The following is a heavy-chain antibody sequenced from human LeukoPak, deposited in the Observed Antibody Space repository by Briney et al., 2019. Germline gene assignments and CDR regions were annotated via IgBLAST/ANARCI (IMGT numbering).Heavy chain of an antibody. D-gene: IGHD1-14*01. V-gene: IGHV3-74*01. CDR1: GSTFSSYW. Sequence: GGSLRLSCAASGSTFSSYWMHWVRQAPGKGLVWVSRINSDGSSTSYADSGKGRFSISRDNAKNTLYLQMNSLRAEDTAVYYCARAGQFDYFDYWGQGTLVTVSS. J-gene: IGHJ4*02. CDR3: ARAGQFDYFDY. CDR2: INSDGSST.